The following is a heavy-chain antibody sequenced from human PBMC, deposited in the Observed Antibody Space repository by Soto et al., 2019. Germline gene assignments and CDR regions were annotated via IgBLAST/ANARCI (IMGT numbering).Heavy chain of an antibody. J-gene: IGHJ3*02. D-gene: IGHD6-13*01. CDR3: ARDVSPGSSSLYLDAFDI. CDR1: GFTLSAFW. CDR2: INRDGSKK. V-gene: IGHV3-7*05. Sequence: EVQLEESGGDLVQPGGSLRLSCSGSGFTLSAFWMTLVRQAPGKGLEWGANINRDGSKKSYLDSVRGRFTISRDNVGNSLYLQMDSLRADDTALYYCARDVSPGSSSLYLDAFDIWGQGTMVTVSS.